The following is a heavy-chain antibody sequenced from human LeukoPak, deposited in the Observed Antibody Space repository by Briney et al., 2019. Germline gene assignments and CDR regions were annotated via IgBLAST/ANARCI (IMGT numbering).Heavy chain of an antibody. CDR2: ISYDGSNK. J-gene: IGHJ6*02. D-gene: IGHD1-14*01. Sequence: GGSLRLSCAASGFTFGSYAMHWVRQAPGKGLEWVAVISYDGSNKYYADSVKGRFTISRDNSKNTLYLQMNSLRAEDTAVYYCARVEGHVYTYYYGMDVWGQGTTVTVSS. V-gene: IGHV3-30-3*01. CDR1: GFTFGSYA. CDR3: ARVEGHVYTYYYGMDV.